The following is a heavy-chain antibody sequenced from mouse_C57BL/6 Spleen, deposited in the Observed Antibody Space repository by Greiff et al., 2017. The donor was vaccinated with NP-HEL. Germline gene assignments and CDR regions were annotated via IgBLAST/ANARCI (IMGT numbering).Heavy chain of an antibody. CDR1: GYTFTSYW. V-gene: IGHV1-74*01. J-gene: IGHJ3*01. Sequence: QVQLQQPGAELVKPGASVKVSCKASGYTFTSYWMHWVKQRPGQGLEWIGRIHPSDSDTNYNQKFKGKATLTVDKASSTAYMQLSSLTSADSAVYYCAIGTTVVATDWFAYWGQGTLVTVSA. CDR2: IHPSDSDT. CDR3: AIGTTVVATDWFAY. D-gene: IGHD1-1*01.